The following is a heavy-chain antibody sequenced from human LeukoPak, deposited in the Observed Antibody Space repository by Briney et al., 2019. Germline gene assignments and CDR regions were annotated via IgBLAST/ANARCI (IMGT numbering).Heavy chain of an antibody. J-gene: IGHJ4*02. CDR3: AKEIGVQSSPSFQPDYYFDY. CDR1: GFTFSSYG. CDR2: IWYDGSNK. D-gene: IGHD2-2*01. V-gene: IGHV3-33*06. Sequence: PGRSLRLSCAASGFTFSSYGMHWVRQAPGKGLEWVAVIWYDGSNKYYADSVKGRFTISRDNSKNTLYLQMNSLRAEDTAVYYCAKEIGVQSSPSFQPDYYFDYWGQGTLVTVSS.